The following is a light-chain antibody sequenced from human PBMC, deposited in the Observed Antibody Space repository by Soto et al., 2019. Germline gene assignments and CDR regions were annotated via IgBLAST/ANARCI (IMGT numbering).Light chain of an antibody. CDR1: QAIGSF. CDR3: QQLNSYSLT. V-gene: IGKV1-9*01. J-gene: IGKJ4*01. Sequence: IQLTQSPSSLSASVGERVTITCRASQAIGSFLAWYQQTPGKAPKLLIYAASTLQSGVPSRFSGGGSGTDFTLTISSLQPEDFATYYCQQLNSYSLTFGGGTKVEIK. CDR2: AAS.